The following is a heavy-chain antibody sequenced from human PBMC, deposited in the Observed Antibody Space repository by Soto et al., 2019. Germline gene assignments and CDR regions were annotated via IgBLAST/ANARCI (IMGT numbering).Heavy chain of an antibody. Sequence: PGGSLRLSCAASGFTFDDYAMHWVRQAPGKGLEWVSGISWNSGSIGYADSVKGRFTISRDNAKNSLYLQMNSLRAEDTALYYCAKDPRAIFGVVTIYYFDYWGQGTLVTVSS. CDR2: ISWNSGSI. J-gene: IGHJ4*02. CDR3: AKDPRAIFGVVTIYYFDY. V-gene: IGHV3-9*01. D-gene: IGHD3-3*01. CDR1: GFTFDDYA.